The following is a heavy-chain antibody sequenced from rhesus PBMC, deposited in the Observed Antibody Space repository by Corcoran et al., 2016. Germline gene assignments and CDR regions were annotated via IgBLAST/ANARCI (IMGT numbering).Heavy chain of an antibody. Sequence: QLQLQEAGPGLVKPSETLAPTCAVSGGPISRNYWSGIRQPPGKGLEWFGRISGRGGSTDYNPSLKSRVTISTDTSKNQFSLKLSSVTAADTAVYYCARDRLTTDYWGQGVLVTVSS. D-gene: IGHD1-44*01. V-gene: IGHV4-173*01. CDR3: ARDRLTTDY. CDR1: GGPISRNY. CDR2: ISGRGGST. J-gene: IGHJ4*01.